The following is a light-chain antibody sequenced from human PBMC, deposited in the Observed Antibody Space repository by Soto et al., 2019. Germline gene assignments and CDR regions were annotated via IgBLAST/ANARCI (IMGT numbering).Light chain of an antibody. CDR2: AAS. J-gene: IGKJ5*01. Sequence: DIQMTQSPSSLSASVGDRISITCRASQSVSSYLNWYQQKPGKAPRLLIYAASHLQTGVPSRFRGTGSATHFTLTISSLQPEDFATYYCQQSYSTPFTFGQGTRLEI. CDR1: QSVSSY. CDR3: QQSYSTPFT. V-gene: IGKV1-39*01.